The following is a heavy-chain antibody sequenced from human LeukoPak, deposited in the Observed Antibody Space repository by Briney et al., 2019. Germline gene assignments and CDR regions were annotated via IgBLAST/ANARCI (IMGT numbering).Heavy chain of an antibody. CDR3: ATGGSSSGYYYYMDV. V-gene: IGHV3-48*03. J-gene: IGHJ6*03. CDR1: GFTFSSYE. CDR2: ISSSGSTI. Sequence: PGGSLRLSCAASGFTFSSYEMNWVRQAPGKGLEWVSYISSSGSTIYYADSVKGRFTISRDNSKNTLYLQMNSLRAEDTAVYYCATGGSSSGYYYYMDVWGKGTTVTVSS. D-gene: IGHD6-6*01.